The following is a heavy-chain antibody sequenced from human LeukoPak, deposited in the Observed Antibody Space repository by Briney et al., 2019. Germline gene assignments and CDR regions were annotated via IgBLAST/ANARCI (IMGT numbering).Heavy chain of an antibody. V-gene: IGHV3-21*01. CDR3: ARDRIAANYMDV. CDR1: GFTFSSYT. Sequence: PGGSLRLSCAASGFTFSSYTLNWVRQAPGKGLEWVSSISSTSTYIYYADSVKGRFTISRDNAKNSLYLQMNSLRAEDTAMYYCARDRIAANYMDVWGKGTTVTVSS. CDR2: ISSTSTYI. D-gene: IGHD6-25*01. J-gene: IGHJ6*03.